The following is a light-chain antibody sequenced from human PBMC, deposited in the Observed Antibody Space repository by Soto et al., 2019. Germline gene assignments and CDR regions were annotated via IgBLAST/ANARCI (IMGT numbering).Light chain of an antibody. CDR3: QQSSSSVYT. CDR2: LTS. CDR1: QRIGTY. V-gene: IGKV1-39*01. Sequence: DLQMTQSPSSLSASLGDSVTITCRASQRIGTYLNWYQQKPGRAPKLLIYLTSTLQVGVPSRFSGSGSGTDFTLTITSLHPEDFATYFCQQSSSSVYTFGQGTKLEIK. J-gene: IGKJ2*01.